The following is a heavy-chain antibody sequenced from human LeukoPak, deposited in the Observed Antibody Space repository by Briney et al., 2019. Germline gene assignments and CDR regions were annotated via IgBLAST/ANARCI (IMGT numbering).Heavy chain of an antibody. V-gene: IGHV4-34*01. J-gene: IGHJ4*02. Sequence: PSETLSLTCAVYGGSLSGYSWSWIRQPPGKGLEWVGGINHSGSTNNNPSLKSRVTISEDTSKTQLTLKLSSMTAADTAVYYCARQWLVSPLFDYWGQGTLVTVSS. CDR2: INHSGST. CDR3: ARQWLVSPLFDY. CDR1: GGSLSGYS. D-gene: IGHD6-19*01.